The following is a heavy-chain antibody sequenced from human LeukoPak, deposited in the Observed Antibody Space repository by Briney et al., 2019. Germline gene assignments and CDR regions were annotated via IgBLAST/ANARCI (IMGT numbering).Heavy chain of an antibody. Sequence: GGSLRLSCAASGITVISNDMTWVRQAPGKGLEWVSVLYSDGNTKYADSVQGRFTISRDNSKNTLYLEMNSLSPDDTAVYYCARGVEPLAANTLAYWGQGTLVTVSS. CDR3: ARGVEPLAANTLAY. D-gene: IGHD1-14*01. CDR1: GITVISND. CDR2: LYSDGNT. J-gene: IGHJ4*02. V-gene: IGHV3-53*01.